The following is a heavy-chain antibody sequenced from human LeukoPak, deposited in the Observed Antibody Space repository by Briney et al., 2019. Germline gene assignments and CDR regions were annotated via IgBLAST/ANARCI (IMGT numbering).Heavy chain of an antibody. V-gene: IGHV3-48*02. J-gene: IGHJ6*02. CDR1: GFTFSSYS. CDR3: ARCPPLYCSGGSCYPDYYYYGMDV. Sequence: GGSLRLSCAASGFTFSSYSMNWVRQAPGKGLEWVSYISSSSSTIYYADSVKGRFTISRDNAKNSLYLQMNSLRDEDTAVYYCARCPPLYCSGGSCYPDYYYYGMDVWGQGTTVTVSS. D-gene: IGHD2-15*01. CDR2: ISSSSSTI.